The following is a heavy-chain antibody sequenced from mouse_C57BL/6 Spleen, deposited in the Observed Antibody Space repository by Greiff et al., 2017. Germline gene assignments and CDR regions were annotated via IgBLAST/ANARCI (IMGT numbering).Heavy chain of an antibody. CDR3: ARDRYGHAMDY. V-gene: IGHV3-1*01. CDR2: ISYSGST. J-gene: IGHJ4*01. Sequence: EVQLQESGPGMVKPSQSLSLTCTVTGYSITSGYDWHWIRHFPGNKLEWMGYISYSGSTNYNPSLKSRISITHDTSKNHFFLKLNSVTTEDTATYYCARDRYGHAMDYWGQGTSVTVSS. D-gene: IGHD2-14*01. CDR1: GYSITSGYD.